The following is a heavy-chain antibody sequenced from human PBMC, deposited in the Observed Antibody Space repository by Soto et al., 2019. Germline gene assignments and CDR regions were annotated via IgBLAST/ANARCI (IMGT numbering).Heavy chain of an antibody. CDR3: ATAFGGWPPDA. CDR1: GNTVPNYA. D-gene: IGHD6-19*01. Sequence: GASVKVSCKASGNTVPNYAIHWVRQAPGQRLEWMGWINGGNGNTYYSEHFQGRVTFTRDTSAGTVYMQLSSLTAEDTAVYYCATAFGGWPPDAWGQGTLVTISS. J-gene: IGHJ4*02. V-gene: IGHV1-3*01. CDR2: INGGNGNT.